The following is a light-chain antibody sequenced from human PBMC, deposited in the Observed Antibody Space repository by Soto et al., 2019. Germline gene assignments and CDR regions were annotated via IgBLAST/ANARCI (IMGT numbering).Light chain of an antibody. CDR1: SXNIGSNY. V-gene: IGLV1-47*02. CDR3: AAWDDSLSAGV. CDR2: SNN. J-gene: IGLJ1*01. Sequence: QSVLTQPPSASGTPGQRVTISCSGSSXNIGSNYVYWYQQLPGTAPKLLIYSNNQRPSGVPDRFSGSKSSTSASLAISGLRCGDEDDYYCAAWDDSLSAGVFGTGSKVTVL.